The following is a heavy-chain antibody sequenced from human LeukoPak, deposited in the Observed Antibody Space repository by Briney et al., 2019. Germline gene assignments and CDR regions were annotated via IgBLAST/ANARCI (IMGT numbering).Heavy chain of an antibody. J-gene: IGHJ4*02. CDR1: GGSFSGYY. CDR2: INHSGST. Sequence: SETLSLTCAVYGGSFSGYYWSWIRQPPGKGLEWIGEINHSGSTNYNPSLKSRVTISVDTSKNQFSLKLSSVTAADTAVYYCARGRRDYDYVWGSYRSDRGYYFDYWGQGTLVTVSS. D-gene: IGHD3-16*02. CDR3: ARGRRDYDYVWGSYRSDRGYYFDY. V-gene: IGHV4-34*01.